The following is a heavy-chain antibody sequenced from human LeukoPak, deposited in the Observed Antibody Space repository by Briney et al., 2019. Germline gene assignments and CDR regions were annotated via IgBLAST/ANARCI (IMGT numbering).Heavy chain of an antibody. D-gene: IGHD2-21*02. CDR1: GFTFSSYA. CDR3: AKGRTTVVVTAIPN. CDR2: ISGSGGNT. Sequence: PGGSLRLSCAASGFTFSSYAMSWVRQAPGKGLEWVSGISGSGGNTYNADSVKGRFTISRDNSKNTLYLQMNSLRAEDTALYYCAKGRTTVVVTAIPNWGQGTLVTVSS. J-gene: IGHJ4*02. V-gene: IGHV3-23*01.